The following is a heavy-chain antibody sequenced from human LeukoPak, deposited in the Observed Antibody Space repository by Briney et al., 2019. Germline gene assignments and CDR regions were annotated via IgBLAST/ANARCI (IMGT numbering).Heavy chain of an antibody. CDR1: GYTFSSYG. J-gene: IGHJ4*02. Sequence: ASVKLSCKASGYTFSSYGISWVRQAPGQGLEWMGWISAYNGNTNYAQKLQGRVTMTTDTSTSTAYMELRSLRSDDTAVYYCARSYCSSTSCSLTDYWGQGTLVTVSS. V-gene: IGHV1-18*01. CDR2: ISAYNGNT. CDR3: ARSYCSSTSCSLTDY. D-gene: IGHD2-2*01.